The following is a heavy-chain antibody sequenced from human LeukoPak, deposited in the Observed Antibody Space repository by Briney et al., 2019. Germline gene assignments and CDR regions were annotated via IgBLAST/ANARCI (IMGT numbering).Heavy chain of an antibody. CDR3: ARDWHYDSSGYYYGLSDYYYGMDV. V-gene: IGHV1-18*01. CDR2: ISAYNGNT. J-gene: IGHJ6*02. Sequence: ASVKVSCKASGYTFTSYGISWVRQAPGQGLEWTGWISAYNGNTNYAQKLQGRVTMTTDTSTSTAYMELRSLRSDDTAVYYCARDWHYDSSGYYYGLSDYYYGMDVWGQGTTVTVS. D-gene: IGHD3-22*01. CDR1: GYTFTSYG.